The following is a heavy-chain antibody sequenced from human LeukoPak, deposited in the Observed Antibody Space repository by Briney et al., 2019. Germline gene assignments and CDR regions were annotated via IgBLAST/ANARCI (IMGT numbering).Heavy chain of an antibody. CDR2: IYYSGST. J-gene: IGHJ1*01. CDR1: GGSISSYY. V-gene: IGHV4-59*01. CDR3: ARGVFGVVMIGDYFALEH. Sequence: PSETLSHTCTVSGGSISSYYWSWIRQPPGKGLEWIGYIYYSGSTNYNPSLKSRVTISVDTSKNQFSLKLSSVTAADTAVYYCARGVFGVVMIGDYFALEHWGEGTRDSVSS. D-gene: IGHD3-3*01.